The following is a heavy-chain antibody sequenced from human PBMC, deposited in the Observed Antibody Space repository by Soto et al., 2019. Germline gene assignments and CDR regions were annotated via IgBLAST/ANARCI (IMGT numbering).Heavy chain of an antibody. J-gene: IGHJ6*02. D-gene: IGHD2-15*01. Sequence: QVQLQESGPGLLRPSQTLSLTCTVSGDSITSDDYYWTWIRQPPGKGLERLGNINYTGSTSFNPFLEICGFISLGAANKPFSLRVGSVIAADTAEQYCACASALIMYSFRSMDLWGHRTPIVVSS. CDR3: ACASALIMYSFRSMDL. CDR1: GDSITSDDYY. V-gene: IGHV4-30-4*01. CDR2: INYTGST.